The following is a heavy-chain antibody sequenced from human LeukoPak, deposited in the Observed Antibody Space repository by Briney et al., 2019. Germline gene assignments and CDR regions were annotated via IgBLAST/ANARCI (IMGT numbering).Heavy chain of an antibody. CDR2: FNPNSGDT. Sequence: GASVKVSCKASGYTFTDYYMHWVRQAPGQGLEWMGWFNPNSGDTNYAQEFQGRVTMTRDTYISTAHMELSRLRSDDTAVYYCARANFLYCSSTTCLFDYWGQGTLVIVSS. V-gene: IGHV1-2*02. D-gene: IGHD2-2*01. CDR3: ARANFLYCSSTTCLFDY. J-gene: IGHJ4*02. CDR1: GYTFTDYY.